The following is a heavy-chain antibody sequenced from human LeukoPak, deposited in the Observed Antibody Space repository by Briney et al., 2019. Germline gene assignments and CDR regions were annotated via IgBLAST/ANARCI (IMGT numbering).Heavy chain of an antibody. J-gene: IGHJ5*02. CDR1: GFTFSSYS. D-gene: IGHD5-18*01. Sequence: GGSLRLSCAASGFTFSSYSMNWVRQAPGKGLEWVSYISSSSSTIYYADSVKGRFTISRDNAKNSLYLQMNSLRAEDTAVYYCARYRLRSRGYSYAGNWFDPWGQGTLVTVSS. CDR2: ISSSSSTI. V-gene: IGHV3-48*01. CDR3: ARYRLRSRGYSYAGNWFDP.